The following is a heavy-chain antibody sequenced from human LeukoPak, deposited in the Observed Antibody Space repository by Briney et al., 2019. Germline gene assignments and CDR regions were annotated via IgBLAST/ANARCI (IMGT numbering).Heavy chain of an antibody. J-gene: IGHJ3*02. CDR2: IYYSGST. Sequence: SETLSLTCTVSGGSISSHYWSWIRQPPGKGLEWIGYIYYSGSTNYNPSLKSRVTISVDTSKNQFSLKLSSVTAADTAVYYCARRMIRGIIWAFDIWGQGTMVTVSS. V-gene: IGHV4-59*11. D-gene: IGHD3-10*01. CDR3: ARRMIRGIIWAFDI. CDR1: GGSISSHY.